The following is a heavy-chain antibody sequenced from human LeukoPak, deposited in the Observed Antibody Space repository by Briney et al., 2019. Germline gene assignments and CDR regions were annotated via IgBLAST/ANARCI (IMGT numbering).Heavy chain of an antibody. CDR2: INPNSGGT. D-gene: IGHD3-10*01. Sequence: ASVKVSCKASGYTFTGYYMHWVRQAPGQGLEWMGWINPNSGGTNYAQKFQGRVTMTRDTSISTAYMELSRLRSDDTAVYYCARGAAVRGVIYYYYHLDVWGKGTTVTVSS. J-gene: IGHJ6*03. V-gene: IGHV1-2*02. CDR3: ARGAAVRGVIYYYYHLDV. CDR1: GYTFTGYY.